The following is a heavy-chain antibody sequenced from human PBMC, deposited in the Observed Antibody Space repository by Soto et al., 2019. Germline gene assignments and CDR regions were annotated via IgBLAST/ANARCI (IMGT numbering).Heavy chain of an antibody. V-gene: IGHV4-30-4*01. CDR2: IYYSGST. D-gene: IGHD2-2*01. CDR3: AREFQYCISTICYLDAFDI. Sequence: QVQLQESGPGLVKPSQTLSLTCTVSGGSISSGDYYWSWIRQPPGKGLEWIGYIYYSGSTYYNPSLKSRVTISVDTSKNQFSLKLSSVTAADTAVYYCAREFQYCISTICYLDAFDIWGQGTMVTVSS. CDR1: GGSISSGDYY. J-gene: IGHJ3*02.